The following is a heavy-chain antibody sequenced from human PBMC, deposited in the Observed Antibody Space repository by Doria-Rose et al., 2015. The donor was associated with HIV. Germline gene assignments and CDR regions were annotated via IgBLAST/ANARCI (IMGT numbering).Heavy chain of an antibody. D-gene: IGHD6-13*01. V-gene: IGHV2-26*01. Sequence: QVTLKESGPVLVKPTETLTLTCTVSGVSLSSPGMGVSWIRQPPGKALAWLANPFSDDERYYITSLKSRLTISRGTSKSQVVLTMTDMDPVDTATYYCARIKSSRWYHKYYFDFWGQGTLVIVSA. CDR1: GVSLSSPGMG. CDR3: ARIKSSRWYHKYYFDF. J-gene: IGHJ4*02. CDR2: PFSDDER.